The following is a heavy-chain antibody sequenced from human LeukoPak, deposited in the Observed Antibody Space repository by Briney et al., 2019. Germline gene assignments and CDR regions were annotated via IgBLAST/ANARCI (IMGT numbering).Heavy chain of an antibody. Sequence: SETLSLTCTVSGGSISSGGYYWSWIRQHPGKGLEWIGYIDYSGSTYYNPSLKSRVTISVDTSKNQFSLKLSSVTAADTAVYYCARRDRMEYFDYWGQGTLVTVSS. D-gene: IGHD2/OR15-2a*01. CDR2: IDYSGST. CDR3: ARRDRMEYFDY. J-gene: IGHJ4*02. V-gene: IGHV4-31*03. CDR1: GGSISSGGYY.